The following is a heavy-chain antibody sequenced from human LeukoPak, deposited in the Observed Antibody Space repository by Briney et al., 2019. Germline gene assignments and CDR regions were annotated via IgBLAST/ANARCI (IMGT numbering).Heavy chain of an antibody. CDR1: GYTFTNYG. D-gene: IGHD6-6*01. J-gene: IGHJ4*02. CDR3: ARVCQGRIVAHTYFDY. CDR2: ISAYNGNT. V-gene: IGHV1-18*01. Sequence: ASVKVSCKASGYTFTNYGISWVRQAPGQGLEWMGWISAYNGNTNYAQQFQGRVTMTTDTSTSTAYMEIRSLRSDDTAVYYCARVCQGRIVAHTYFDYWGQGTLVTVSS.